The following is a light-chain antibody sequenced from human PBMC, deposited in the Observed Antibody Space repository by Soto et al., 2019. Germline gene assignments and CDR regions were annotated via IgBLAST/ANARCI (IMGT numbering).Light chain of an antibody. CDR1: QVISSY. J-gene: IGKJ1*01. Sequence: AIRMTQSPSSLYASTGDRVTITCRASQVISSYLAWYQQKPGKAPKLLIYAASTLQSGVPSRFSGSGSGTDFTLTISCLQSEDFATYYCQQYYSYPLTFGQGTKVDIK. CDR3: QQYYSYPLT. V-gene: IGKV1-8*01. CDR2: AAS.